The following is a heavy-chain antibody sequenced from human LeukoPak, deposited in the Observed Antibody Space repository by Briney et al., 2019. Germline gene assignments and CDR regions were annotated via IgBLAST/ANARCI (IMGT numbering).Heavy chain of an antibody. V-gene: IGHV4-59*01. Sequence: PSETLSLTCTVSGGSISSYYWSWIRQPPGKGLEWIGYIYYSGSTNYNPSLKSRVTISVDTSKNQFPLKLSSVTAADTAVYYCARDEQQDGMDVWGQGTTVTVSS. CDR1: GGSISSYY. J-gene: IGHJ6*02. CDR2: IYYSGST. CDR3: ARDEQQDGMDV. D-gene: IGHD6-13*01.